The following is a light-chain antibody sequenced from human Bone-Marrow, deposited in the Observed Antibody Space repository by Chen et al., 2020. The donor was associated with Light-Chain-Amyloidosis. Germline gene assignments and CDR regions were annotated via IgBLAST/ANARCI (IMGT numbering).Light chain of an antibody. V-gene: IGKV1-12*01. CDR3: QKVNDVPFT. CDR2: TAS. CDR1: QSISSW. J-gene: IGKJ2*01. Sequence: ILLTQSPSFVSAVGGDRVTITGRARQSISSWLAWYQHKPGKDPKLLIYTASNVESGVPSRFSGSGSGTEFSLTINSLQPEDFATYYCQKVNDVPFTFGQGIKLEIK.